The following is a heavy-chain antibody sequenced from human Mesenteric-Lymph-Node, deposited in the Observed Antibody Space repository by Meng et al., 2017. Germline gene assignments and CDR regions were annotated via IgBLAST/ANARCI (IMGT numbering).Heavy chain of an antibody. CDR1: GGSFSGYY. Sequence: QVQLQQWGAGLLKPSETLSLTCAVYGGSFSGYYWSWIRQPPGMGQEWIGEINHSGSTNYNPSLKSRVTISVDTSKNQFSLKLSSVTAADTAVYYCARGLTGWGQGTLVTVSS. D-gene: IGHD3-9*01. V-gene: IGHV4-34*01. CDR2: INHSGST. J-gene: IGHJ4*02. CDR3: ARGLTG.